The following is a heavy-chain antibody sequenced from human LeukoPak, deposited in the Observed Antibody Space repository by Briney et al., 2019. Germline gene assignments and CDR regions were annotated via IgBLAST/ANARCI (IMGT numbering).Heavy chain of an antibody. V-gene: IGHV3-30*18. D-gene: IGHD5-18*01. CDR2: ISYDGSNK. CDR1: GFTFSSYG. Sequence: PGGSLRLSCAASGFTFSSYGMHWVRQAPGKGLEWVAVISYDGSNKYYADSVKGRFTISRDNSKNTLYLQMNSLRAEDTAVYYCAKELRGYIYGLRNNWFDPWGQGTLVTVSS. J-gene: IGHJ5*02. CDR3: AKELRGYIYGLRNNWFDP.